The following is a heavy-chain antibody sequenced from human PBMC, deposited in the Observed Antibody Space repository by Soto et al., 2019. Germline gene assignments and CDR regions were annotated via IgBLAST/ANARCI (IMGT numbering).Heavy chain of an antibody. D-gene: IGHD3-10*01. J-gene: IGHJ4*02. Sequence: GGSLRLSCAASGFTFSGSAMHWVRQASGKGLEWVGRIRSKANSYATAYAASVKGRFTISRDDSKNTAYLQMNSLKTEDTAVYYCTRLKSESFGESLDYWGQGTLVTVSS. CDR3: TRLKSESFGESLDY. CDR2: IRSKANSYAT. CDR1: GFTFSGSA. V-gene: IGHV3-73*01.